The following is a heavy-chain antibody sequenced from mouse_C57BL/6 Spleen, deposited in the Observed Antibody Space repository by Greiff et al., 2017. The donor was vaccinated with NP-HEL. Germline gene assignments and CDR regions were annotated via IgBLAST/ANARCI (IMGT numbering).Heavy chain of an antibody. J-gene: IGHJ1*03. V-gene: IGHV1-75*01. CDR1: GYTFTDYY. Sequence: VKLMESGPELVKPGASVKISCKASGYTFTDYYINWVKQRPGQGLEWIGWIFPGSGSTYYNEKFKGKATLTVDKSSSTAYMLLSSLTSEDSAVYFCARHYYGSSRYFDVWGTGTTVTVSS. CDR2: IFPGSGST. D-gene: IGHD1-1*01. CDR3: ARHYYGSSRYFDV.